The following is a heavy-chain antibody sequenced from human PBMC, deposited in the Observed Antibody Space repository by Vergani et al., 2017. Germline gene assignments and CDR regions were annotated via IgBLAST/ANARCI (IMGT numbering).Heavy chain of an antibody. CDR1: GFTFSSYW. CDR3: ARDAGYSYVYGVDY. J-gene: IGHJ4*02. CDR2: IKSDGSSP. V-gene: IGHV3-74*01. Sequence: EVQLVESGGGLVQPGGSLRLSCAASGFTFSSYWMHWVRQAPGKGLVWVSRIKSDGSSPSYADSVKGRFTISRDNAKQTLSLQMNSLRAEDTAVYYCARDAGYSYVYGVDYWGQGTLVTVSS. D-gene: IGHD5-18*01.